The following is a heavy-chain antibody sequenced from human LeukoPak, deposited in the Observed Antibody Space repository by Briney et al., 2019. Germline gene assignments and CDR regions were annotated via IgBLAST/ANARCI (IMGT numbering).Heavy chain of an antibody. J-gene: IGHJ4*02. CDR1: GVSVSGYY. V-gene: IGHV4-34*01. D-gene: IGHD2-8*01. Sequence: SEALSLTCAVHGVSVSGYYWSWIRQSPGKGLEWIGEIYHSGYTNYNPSLKRRVTISAATSENQLSLRLTSVTAADTAVYYCARMRCGHTDNICYNYWGQGTLVTVSS. CDR2: IYHSGYT. CDR3: ARMRCGHTDNICYNY.